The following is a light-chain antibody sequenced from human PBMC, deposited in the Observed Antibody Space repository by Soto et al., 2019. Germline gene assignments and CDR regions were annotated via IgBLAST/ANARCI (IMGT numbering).Light chain of an antibody. CDR1: QSIDSW. V-gene: IGKV1-5*03. J-gene: IGKJ2*01. Sequence: DIQMTQSPSTLSASVGDRVTITCRASQSIDSWLAWYQQKPGKAPKLLIYRASSLESGVPSRFSGSGSGTEFTLNISSLQPDDFATYYCQQYKTYMYTFAQGTKLEI. CDR2: RAS. CDR3: QQYKTYMYT.